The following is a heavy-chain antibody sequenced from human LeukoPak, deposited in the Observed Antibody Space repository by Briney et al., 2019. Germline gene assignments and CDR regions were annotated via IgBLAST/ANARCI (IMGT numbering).Heavy chain of an antibody. CDR3: AREPNRQRNCGGDCYSPPFDY. D-gene: IGHD2-21*02. V-gene: IGHV1-2*06. Sequence: ASVKVSCKASGYTFTGHYMHWVRQAPGQGLEWMGRINPNSGGTNYAQKFQGRVTMTRDTSVSTAYMELSRLRSDDTAVYYCAREPNRQRNCGGDCYSPPFDYWGQGTLVTVSS. CDR2: INPNSGGT. J-gene: IGHJ4*02. CDR1: GYTFTGHY.